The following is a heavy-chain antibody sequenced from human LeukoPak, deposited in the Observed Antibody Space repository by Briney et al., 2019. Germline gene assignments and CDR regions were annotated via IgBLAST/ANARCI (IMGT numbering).Heavy chain of an antibody. V-gene: IGHV4-34*01. CDR3: ARRARMNYGSGSYDFDY. CDR2: INHSGST. D-gene: IGHD3-10*01. J-gene: IGHJ4*02. Sequence: SETLSLPCAVYGGSFSGYYWSWIRQPPGKGLEWIGEINHSGSTNYNPSLKSRVAISVDTSKNQFSLKLSSVTAADTAVYYCARRARMNYGSGSYDFDYWGQGTLVTVSS. CDR1: GGSFSGYY.